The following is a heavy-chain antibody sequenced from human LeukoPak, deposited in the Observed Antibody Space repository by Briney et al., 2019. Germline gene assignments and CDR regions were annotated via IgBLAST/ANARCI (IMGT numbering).Heavy chain of an antibody. V-gene: IGHV3-72*01. CDR2: IRNKADGYTT. CDR1: GFTFSPHY. Sequence: AGGSLRLSCAASGFTFSPHYVDWVRQSPGQGPEWVGLIRNKADGYTTIYAASVKGRFTISRDDSKNSIYLQMDSLKTEDTAVYYCGDLGSAGTDHWGQGTLVTVSS. CDR3: GDLGSAGTDH. J-gene: IGHJ4*02. D-gene: IGHD3-10*01.